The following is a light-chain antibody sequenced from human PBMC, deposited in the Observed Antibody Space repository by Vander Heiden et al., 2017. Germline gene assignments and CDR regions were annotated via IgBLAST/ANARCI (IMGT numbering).Light chain of an antibody. V-gene: IGLV3-19*01. CDR3: NSRDSSDNHLV. Sequence: SSELTQDPAVSVALGQTVRITCKGDSLRSYYGSWYQQKPGQAPILVIYGQNNRPSGIPDRFSVYSSGNTASLIITGAQAEDEADYFCNSRDSSDNHLVFGTGTKVTVL. CDR1: SLRSYY. J-gene: IGLJ1*01. CDR2: GQN.